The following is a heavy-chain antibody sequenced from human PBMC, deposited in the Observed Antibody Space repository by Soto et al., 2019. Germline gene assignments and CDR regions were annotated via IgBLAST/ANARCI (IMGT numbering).Heavy chain of an antibody. V-gene: IGHV3-23*01. CDR3: AGPGYSSQDY. Sequence: GVSLRLSCAASGFTFSSFAWSWVRQAPGKGLECVSAISGSGDGTDYADSVKGRFTISRDNSKNTLYLQMNSLRAEDTAVYYCAGPGYSSQDYWGQGALVTVYS. CDR2: ISGSGDGT. J-gene: IGHJ4*02. D-gene: IGHD5-18*01. CDR1: GFTFSSFA.